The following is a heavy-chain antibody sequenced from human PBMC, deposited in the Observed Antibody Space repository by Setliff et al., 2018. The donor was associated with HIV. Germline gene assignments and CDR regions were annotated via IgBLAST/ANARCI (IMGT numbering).Heavy chain of an antibody. J-gene: IGHJ4*02. Sequence: SETLSLTCTVSGDSISTDYWTWIRQPPGKGLEWIGYIYNSASTSYNPSLKSRVTISVDTSKSQFSLNLSSLTAADTAVYYCARGTGYIGYDYSFDYWGQGTLVTVSS. CDR1: GDSISTDY. D-gene: IGHD5-12*01. CDR3: ARGTGYIGYDYSFDY. CDR2: IYNSAST. V-gene: IGHV4-4*09.